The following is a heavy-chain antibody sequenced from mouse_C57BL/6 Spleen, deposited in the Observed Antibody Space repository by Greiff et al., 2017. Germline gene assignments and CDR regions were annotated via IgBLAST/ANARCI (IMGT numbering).Heavy chain of an antibody. J-gene: IGHJ3*01. D-gene: IGHD2-3*01. CDR1: GYAFSSYW. CDR3: ARGDDGYPGAD. V-gene: IGHV1-80*01. CDR2: IYPGAGDT. Sequence: QVHVKQSGAELVKPGASVKISCKASGYAFSSYWMNWVKQRPGKGLEWIGQIYPGAGDTNYNGKFKGKATLTADKSSSTAYMQLSSLTSEDSAVXYWARGDDGYPGADWGQGTLVTVSA.